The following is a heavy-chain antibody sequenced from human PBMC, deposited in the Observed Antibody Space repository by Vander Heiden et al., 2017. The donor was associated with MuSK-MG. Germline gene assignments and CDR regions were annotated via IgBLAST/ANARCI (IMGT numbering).Heavy chain of an antibody. CDR3: AKDLVY. CDR1: GFTFSSYA. CDR2: ISGSGGST. D-gene: IGHD3-10*01. J-gene: IGHJ4*02. V-gene: IGHV3-23*01. Sequence: EVQLLESGRGLVLPRGSLRPSGAASGFTFSSYAMSGVREAAGKGLEWVSAISGSGGSTYYADSVKGRFTISRDNSKNTLYLQMNSLRAEDTAVYYCAKDLVYWGQGTLVTVSS.